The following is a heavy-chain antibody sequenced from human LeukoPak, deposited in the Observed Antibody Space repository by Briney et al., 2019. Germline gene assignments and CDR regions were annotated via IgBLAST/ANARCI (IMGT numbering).Heavy chain of an antibody. Sequence: PGGSLRLSCAASGFTFSDYFMSWIRQAPGKGLEWISYISSSGSTIYYADSVKGRFTISRDNSKNTLYLQMNSLRAEDTAVYYCAKDATPITMIVVVTHDYWGQGTLVTVSS. J-gene: IGHJ4*02. CDR1: GFTFSDYF. V-gene: IGHV3-11*01. D-gene: IGHD3-22*01. CDR2: ISSSGSTI. CDR3: AKDATPITMIVVVTHDY.